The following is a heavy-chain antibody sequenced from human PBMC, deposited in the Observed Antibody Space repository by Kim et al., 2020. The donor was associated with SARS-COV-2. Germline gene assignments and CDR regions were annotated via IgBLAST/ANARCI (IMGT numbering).Heavy chain of an antibody. Sequence: SETLSLTCAVYGGSFSGYYWTWIRQPPGKGLEWIGEINHSGSTNYNPSLKSRVTISVDTSKNQFSLKVRSMTAADTAVYYCARGEGGSYLREYFQHWGQGTLVTVSS. CDR2: INHSGST. D-gene: IGHD1-26*01. CDR3: ARGEGGSYLREYFQH. V-gene: IGHV4-34*01. J-gene: IGHJ1*01. CDR1: GGSFSGYY.